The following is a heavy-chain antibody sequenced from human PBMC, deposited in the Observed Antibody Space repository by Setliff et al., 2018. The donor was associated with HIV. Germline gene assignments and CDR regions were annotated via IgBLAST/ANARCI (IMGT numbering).Heavy chain of an antibody. CDR2: IIPILGVA. CDR3: VRGVQSPPHYSYYYMDV. CDR1: RSTFNSHT. V-gene: IGHV1-69*02. J-gene: IGHJ6*03. Sequence: GASVKVSCKASRSTFNSHTINWVRQAPGQGLDWMGRIIPILGVANYAQRFQGKVTITADKSTSTAYMELTSLRFDDTVMYYCVRGVQSPPHYSYYYMDVWGEGTMVTVSS. D-gene: IGHD3-3*01.